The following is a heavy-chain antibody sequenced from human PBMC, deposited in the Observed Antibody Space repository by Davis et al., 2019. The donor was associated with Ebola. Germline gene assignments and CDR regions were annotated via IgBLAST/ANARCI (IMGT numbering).Heavy chain of an antibody. Sequence: SETLSLTCAVYGGSFSGYYWSWIRQPPGKGLEWIGEINHSGSTNYNPSLKSRVTISVDTSKSQFSLKLSSVTAADTAVYYCARVYYYDRFDYWGQGTLVTVSS. V-gene: IGHV4-34*01. CDR1: GGSFSGYY. J-gene: IGHJ4*02. CDR3: ARVYYYDRFDY. CDR2: INHSGST. D-gene: IGHD3-22*01.